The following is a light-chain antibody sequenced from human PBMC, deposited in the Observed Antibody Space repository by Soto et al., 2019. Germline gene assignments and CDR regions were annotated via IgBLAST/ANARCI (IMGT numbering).Light chain of an antibody. CDR3: QQSYSTM. J-gene: IGKJ1*01. CDR1: QSISSY. CDR2: AAS. V-gene: IGKV1-39*01. Sequence: IQMTQSPSSLSASVGDRVTITCRASQSISSYLNWYQQKPGKAPKLLIYAASSLQSGVPSRFSGSGSGTDFTLTISSLQPEDFATYYCQQSYSTMFGQGTKV.